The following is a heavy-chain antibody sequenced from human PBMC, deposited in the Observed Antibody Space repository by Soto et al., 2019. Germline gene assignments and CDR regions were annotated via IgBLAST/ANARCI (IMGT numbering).Heavy chain of an antibody. V-gene: IGHV1-18*01. D-gene: IGHD6-13*01. CDR3: ARAHSSSWYNVDDY. CDR1: GYTFTSYG. Sequence: ASVKVSCKASGYTFTSYGISWVRQAPGQGLERMGWISAYNGNTNYAQKLQGRVTMTTDTSTSTAYMELRSLRSDDTVVYYCARAHSSSWYNVDDYWGQGTLVTVSS. CDR2: ISAYNGNT. J-gene: IGHJ4*02.